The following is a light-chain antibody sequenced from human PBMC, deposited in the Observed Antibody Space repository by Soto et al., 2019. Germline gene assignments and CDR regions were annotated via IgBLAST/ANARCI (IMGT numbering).Light chain of an antibody. Sequence: DIQMTQSPSTLSASVGDRVSINCRASQSISAWLAWYQQKPGKAPRLLIYKASTLEIGVPSRFSGSGSGTEFTLPISSLQPDDVATYYCQQYNDYSWTFGQGTKVEIK. CDR3: QQYNDYSWT. J-gene: IGKJ1*01. CDR1: QSISAW. V-gene: IGKV1-5*03. CDR2: KAS.